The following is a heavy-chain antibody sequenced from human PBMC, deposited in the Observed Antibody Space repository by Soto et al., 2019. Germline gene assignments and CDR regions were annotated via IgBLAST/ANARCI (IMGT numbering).Heavy chain of an antibody. CDR1: GFSLSKARMG. CDR2: IFWNDER. CDR3: AHRRVGDYPYFDY. Sequence: ASGPTLVNPTETLTLTCTVSGFSLSKARMGVSWIRQPPGKALEWLAHIFWNDERSYNTSLKNRLTISKDTSKSQVVLTLTNVDPVDTATYYCAHRRVGDYPYFDYWGQGTLVTVSS. J-gene: IGHJ4*02. V-gene: IGHV2-26*01. D-gene: IGHD4-17*01.